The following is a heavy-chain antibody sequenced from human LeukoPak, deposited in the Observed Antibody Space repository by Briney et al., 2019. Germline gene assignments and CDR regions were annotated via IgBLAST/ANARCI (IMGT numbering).Heavy chain of an antibody. Sequence: ASVTVSCTASGYTFTSYAMHWVRQAPGQRLEWMGWINAGNGNTKYSQKFQGRVTITRDTSASTAYMELSSLRSEDTAVYYCARARPLEYSSTEGAFDIWGQGTMVTVSS. CDR3: ARARPLEYSSTEGAFDI. J-gene: IGHJ3*02. D-gene: IGHD6-6*01. CDR2: INAGNGNT. V-gene: IGHV1-3*01. CDR1: GYTFTSYA.